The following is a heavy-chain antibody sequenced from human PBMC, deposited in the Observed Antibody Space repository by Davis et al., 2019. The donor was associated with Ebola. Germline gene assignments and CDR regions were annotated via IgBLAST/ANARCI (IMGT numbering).Heavy chain of an antibody. V-gene: IGHV4-30-4*01. D-gene: IGHD4-17*01. CDR3: ARGPDGDYDDY. CDR2: IYYSGST. CDR1: GGSISSGDYY. J-gene: IGHJ4*02. Sequence: LRLSCTVSGGSISSGDYYWSWIRQPPGKGLEWIGYIYYSGSTYYNPSLKSRVTISVDTSKNQFSLKLSSVTAADTAVYYCARGPDGDYDDYWGQGTLVTVSS.